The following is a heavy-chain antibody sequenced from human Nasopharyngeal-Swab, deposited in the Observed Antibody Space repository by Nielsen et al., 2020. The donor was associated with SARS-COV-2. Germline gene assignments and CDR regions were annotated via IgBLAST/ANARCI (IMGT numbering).Heavy chain of an antibody. J-gene: IGHJ6*02. Sequence: WVRQAPGQGLEWMGWINTNTGHPTYAQGFTGRFVFSLDTSVRTAYLQISSLKAEDTAVYNCARAGRGSSSWYVMDYYYGMDVWGQGTTVTVSS. D-gene: IGHD6-13*01. CDR2: INTNTGHP. CDR3: ARAGRGSSSWYVMDYYYGMDV. V-gene: IGHV7-4-1*02.